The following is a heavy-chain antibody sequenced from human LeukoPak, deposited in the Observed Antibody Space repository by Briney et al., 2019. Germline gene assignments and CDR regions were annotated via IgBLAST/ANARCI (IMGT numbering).Heavy chain of an antibody. Sequence: PGGSLRLSCAASGFTFSSNSMNWVRQAPGKGLEWISYISSSSSTIYYADSVKGRFTISRDNAKNSLYLQMNSLRAEDTAVYYCARGGYGDYTEEGGGQGTLVTVSS. V-gene: IGHV3-48*04. J-gene: IGHJ4*02. CDR3: ARGGYGDYTEEG. CDR2: ISSSSSTI. CDR1: GFTFSSNS. D-gene: IGHD4-17*01.